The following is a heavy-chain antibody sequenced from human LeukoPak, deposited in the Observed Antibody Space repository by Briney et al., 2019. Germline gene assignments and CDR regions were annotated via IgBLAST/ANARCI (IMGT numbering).Heavy chain of an antibody. V-gene: IGHV3-30-3*01. Sequence: GRSLRLSCAASGFTFSSYAMHWVRQAPGKELEWVAVISYDGSNKYYADSVKGRFTISRDNSKNTLYLQMNSLRAEDTAVYYCARVGGRLRTIYFDYWGQGTLVTVSS. CDR3: ARVGGRLRTIYFDY. CDR1: GFTFSSYA. J-gene: IGHJ4*02. CDR2: ISYDGSNK. D-gene: IGHD4-17*01.